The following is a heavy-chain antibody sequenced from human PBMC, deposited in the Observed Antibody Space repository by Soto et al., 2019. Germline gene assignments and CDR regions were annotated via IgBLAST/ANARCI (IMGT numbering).Heavy chain of an antibody. Sequence: GGSLRLSCAASGFTFSSYAMHWVRQAPGKGLEWVAVISYDGSNKYYADSVKGRFTISRDNSKNTLYLQMNSLRAEDTAVYYCARGPMVRGVIITSSYFDYWGQGTLVTVSS. D-gene: IGHD3-10*01. CDR2: ISYDGSNK. V-gene: IGHV3-30-3*01. J-gene: IGHJ4*02. CDR1: GFTFSSYA. CDR3: ARGPMVRGVIITSSYFDY.